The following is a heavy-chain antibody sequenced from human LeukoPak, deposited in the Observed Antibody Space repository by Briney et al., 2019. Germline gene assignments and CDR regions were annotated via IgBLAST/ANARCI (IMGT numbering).Heavy chain of an antibody. D-gene: IGHD3-3*01. Sequence: PSETLSLTCTVSGGSISSGNYYWGWIRQPPGKGLEWIGSIYYSGSTYYNPSLKSRVTISVDTSKNQFSLKLSSVTAADTAVYYCARQSIRSYNWFDPWGQGTLVTVSS. J-gene: IGHJ5*02. V-gene: IGHV4-39*01. CDR1: GGSISSGNYY. CDR3: ARQSIRSYNWFDP. CDR2: IYYSGST.